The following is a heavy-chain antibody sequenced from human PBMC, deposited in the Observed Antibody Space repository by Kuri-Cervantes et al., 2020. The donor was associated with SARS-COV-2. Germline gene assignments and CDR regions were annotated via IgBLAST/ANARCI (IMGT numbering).Heavy chain of an antibody. CDR1: GYTFTGYY. J-gene: IGHJ6*03. Sequence: ASVKVSCKASGYTFTGYYMHWVRQAPGQGLEWMGWINPNSGGTNYAQKLQGRVTMTTDTSTSTAYMELRSLRSDDTAVYYCARDIPGGFDWLLRSDYYYYYMDVWGKGTTVTVSS. V-gene: IGHV1-2*02. D-gene: IGHD3-9*01. CDR2: INPNSGGT. CDR3: ARDIPGGFDWLLRSDYYYYYMDV.